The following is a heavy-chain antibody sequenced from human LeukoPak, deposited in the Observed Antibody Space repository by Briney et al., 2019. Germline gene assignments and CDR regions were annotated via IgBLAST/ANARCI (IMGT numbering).Heavy chain of an antibody. V-gene: IGHV3-48*03. D-gene: IGHD2/OR15-2a*01. CDR1: GFTFSSYE. J-gene: IGHJ4*01. Sequence: GGSLRLSCAASGFTFSSYEMNWVRQAPGKGLEWVSYISSSGSTIYYADSVKDRFTISRDNVKNSLYLQMNSLRAEDTAVYYCARGIVRFDYWGQGTLVTVSS. CDR3: ARGIVRFDY. CDR2: ISSSGSTI.